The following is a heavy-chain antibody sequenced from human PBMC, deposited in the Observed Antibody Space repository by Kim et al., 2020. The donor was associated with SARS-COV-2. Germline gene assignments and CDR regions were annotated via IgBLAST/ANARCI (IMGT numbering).Heavy chain of an antibody. J-gene: IGHJ4*02. D-gene: IGHD4-4*01. Sequence: TAYAASVKGRLTISRDDSQNTAYLQMNSLKTDDTAVYYCAKGTTVTPFDYWGQGTLVTVSS. CDR2: T. CDR3: AKGTTVTPFDY. V-gene: IGHV3-73*01.